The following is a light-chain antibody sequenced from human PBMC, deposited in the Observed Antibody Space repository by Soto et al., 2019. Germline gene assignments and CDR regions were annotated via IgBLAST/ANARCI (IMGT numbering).Light chain of an antibody. CDR1: SSDVGGYNY. CDR2: EVS. V-gene: IGLV2-14*01. J-gene: IGLJ3*02. CDR3: SSYTSSSTRV. Sequence: QSALTQPASVSGSPGQSITISCTGTSSDVGGYNYVSWYQQHPGKAHKLMIYEVSNRPSGVSNRFSGSKSGNTASLPISGLQAEDEADYNCSSYTSSSTRVFGGGTKLTVL.